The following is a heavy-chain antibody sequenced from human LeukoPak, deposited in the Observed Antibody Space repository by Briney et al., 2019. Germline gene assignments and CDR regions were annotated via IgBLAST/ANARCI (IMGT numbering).Heavy chain of an antibody. CDR3: ARAADYYYYYMDV. J-gene: IGHJ6*03. CDR1: GGSISSSSYY. CDR2: IYYSGST. Sequence: SETLSLTCTVSGGSISSSSYYWGWIRQPPGKGLEWIGSIYYSGSTYYNPSLKSRVTISVDTSKNQFSLKLSSVTAADTAVYYCARAADYYYYYMDVWGKGTTVTVSS. V-gene: IGHV4-39*07.